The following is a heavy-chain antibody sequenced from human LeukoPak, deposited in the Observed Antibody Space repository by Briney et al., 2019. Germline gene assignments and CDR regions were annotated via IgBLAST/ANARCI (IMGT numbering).Heavy chain of an antibody. V-gene: IGHV3-30-3*01. J-gene: IGHJ4*02. CDR1: GFTFSSYA. Sequence: GGSLRLSCAASGFTFSSYAMSWVRQAPGKGLEWVAVISYDGSNKYYADSVKGRFTISRDNSKNTLYLQMNSLRAEDTAVYYCARDLGGDYDYWGQGTLVTVSS. CDR2: ISYDGSNK. D-gene: IGHD2-21*01. CDR3: ARDLGGDYDY.